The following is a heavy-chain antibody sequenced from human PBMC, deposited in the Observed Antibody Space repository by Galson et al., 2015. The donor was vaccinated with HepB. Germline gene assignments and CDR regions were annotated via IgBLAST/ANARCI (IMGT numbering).Heavy chain of an antibody. V-gene: IGHV7-4-1*02. D-gene: IGHD2-2*01. CDR2: INTDTGNP. CDR1: GYTFSSFA. J-gene: IGHJ6*02. Sequence: SVKVSCKASGYTFSSFAMNWVRQAPGQGLEWMGWINTDTGNPTYAQGFTGRFVFSLDTSVSTAYLQISSLKAEDIAVYYCAREYCSSTSCPLYYYYGMDVWGQGTTVIASS. CDR3: AREYCSSTSCPLYYYYGMDV.